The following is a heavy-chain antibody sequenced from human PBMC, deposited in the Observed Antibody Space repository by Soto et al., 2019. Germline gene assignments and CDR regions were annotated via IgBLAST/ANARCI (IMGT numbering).Heavy chain of an antibody. D-gene: IGHD6-19*01. CDR1: VGSISSYY. J-gene: IGHJ4*02. CDR3: ARSPYTSGWYAY. V-gene: IGHV4-59*01. Sequence: SETLSLTCTVSVGSISSYYWSWIRQPPGKGLEWIGYIYYSGSTKYNPSLKGRLTISVDTSMNQFSLKLTSVTAADTAMYYCARSPYTSGWYAYWGQGTLVTVSS. CDR2: IYYSGST.